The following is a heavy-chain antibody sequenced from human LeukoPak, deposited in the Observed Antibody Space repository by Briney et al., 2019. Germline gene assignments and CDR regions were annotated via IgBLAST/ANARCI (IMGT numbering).Heavy chain of an antibody. D-gene: IGHD1-26*01. CDR2: IFSGGST. CDR1: GGSISSSTFY. V-gene: IGHV4-39*07. Sequence: SEILSLTCTVSGGSISSSTFYWGWIRQPPGKGLEWIGSIFSGGSTYYNPSLKSRVTISVDTSKNQFSLKLSSVTAADTAVYYCARVIGSYNLAGFDPWGQGTLVTVSS. J-gene: IGHJ5*02. CDR3: ARVIGSYNLAGFDP.